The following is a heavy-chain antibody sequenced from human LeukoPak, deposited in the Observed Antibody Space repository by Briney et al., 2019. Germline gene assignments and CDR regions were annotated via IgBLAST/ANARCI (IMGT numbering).Heavy chain of an antibody. V-gene: IGHV1-69*13. Sequence: SVKVSCKASGGTFSSYAISWVRQAPGQGLEWMGGIIPIFGTANYAQKFQGRVTITADESTSTAYMELSSLRSEDTAVYYCARGIDIVVVRKIDYTFDYWGQGTRVTVSS. D-gene: IGHD2-2*01. CDR2: IIPIFGTA. CDR3: ARGIDIVVVRKIDYTFDY. J-gene: IGHJ4*02. CDR1: GGTFSSYA.